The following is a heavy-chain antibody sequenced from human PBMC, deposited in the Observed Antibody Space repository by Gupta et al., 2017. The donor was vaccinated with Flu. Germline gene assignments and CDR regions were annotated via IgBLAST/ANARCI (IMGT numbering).Heavy chain of an antibody. D-gene: IGHD1-26*01. J-gene: IGHJ5*02. V-gene: IGHV1-46*03. CDR1: GYTFTDSY. CDR3: ARDRVGASRFDAFDP. CDR2: ISPSGGGT. Sequence: QVQLVQSGAEVKKPGASVKVSCKTSGYTFTDSYIHWVRQAPGQGLEWMGVISPSGGGTSYAQKFQDRVTVTRDTSTSTVYMELRSLRSEDTAMYYCARDRVGASRFDAFDPWGQGIVVTVSS.